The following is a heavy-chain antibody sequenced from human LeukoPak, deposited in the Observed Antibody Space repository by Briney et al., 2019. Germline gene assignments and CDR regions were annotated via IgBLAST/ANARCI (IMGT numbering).Heavy chain of an antibody. CDR2: IYYSGYT. Sequence: SETLSLTCTVSGGSISSSTYYWGWIRQPPEKGLEWIGSIYYSGYTYYNPSLESRVTISVDTSKNQFSLKLSSVTAADTAIYYCAKHYMGSSYNRGLDYWGQGTLVTVSS. V-gene: IGHV4-39*01. CDR3: AKHYMGSSYNRGLDY. CDR1: GGSISSSTYY. J-gene: IGHJ4*02. D-gene: IGHD3-10*01.